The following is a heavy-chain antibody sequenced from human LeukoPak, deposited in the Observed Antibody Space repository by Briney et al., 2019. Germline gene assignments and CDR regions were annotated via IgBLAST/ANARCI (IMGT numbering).Heavy chain of an antibody. CDR2: ISSSISYI. CDR3: ARVEWPFGATRSGYYMDV. Sequence: GGSLRLSCAASGFTFSSYSMNWVRQAPGKGLEWVSSISSSISYIYYADSVKGRFTISRDNAKNSLYLQMNSLRAEDTAVYYCARVEWPFGATRSGYYMDVWGKGTTVTVSS. CDR1: GFTFSSYS. D-gene: IGHD1-26*01. J-gene: IGHJ6*03. V-gene: IGHV3-21*01.